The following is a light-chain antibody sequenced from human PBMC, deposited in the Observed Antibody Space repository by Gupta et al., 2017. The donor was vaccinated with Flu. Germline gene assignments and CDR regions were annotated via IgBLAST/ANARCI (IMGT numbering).Light chain of an antibody. J-gene: IGKJ3*01. CDR1: QSVSTN. CDR2: RSS. V-gene: IGKV3-15*01. CDR3: QQYDDWVIT. Sequence: EIVMTQSPATLSVSPGERATLSCRASQSVSTNLAWYQQKPGQAPRLLIYRSSTRATGIPARFSGSGSGTAFTLTISSLQSEDFAVYYCQQYDDWVITFGPGTKVDIK.